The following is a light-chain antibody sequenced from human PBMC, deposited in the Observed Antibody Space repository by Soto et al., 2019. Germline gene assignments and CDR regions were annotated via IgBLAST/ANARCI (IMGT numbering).Light chain of an antibody. V-gene: IGLV1-40*01. Sequence: QSVLTQPPSVSGAPGQRVTMSCTGSSSNIGATYDVHWYQHLPETAPKLIIYGNTHRPSGVPDRFSGSRSGTSASLVITGLQAEDEADYYCQAYDSSLSGPVFGGGTKVTVL. CDR3: QAYDSSLSGPV. CDR1: SSNIGATYD. CDR2: GNT. J-gene: IGLJ3*02.